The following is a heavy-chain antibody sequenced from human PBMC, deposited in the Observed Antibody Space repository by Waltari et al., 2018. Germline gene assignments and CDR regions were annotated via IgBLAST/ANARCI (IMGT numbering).Heavy chain of an antibody. CDR1: GFTFSSYW. CDR3: ARADTSGWAYYYYYGMDV. Sequence: EVQLVESGGGLVQPGGSLRLSCAASGFTFSSYWMSWVRQAPGKGLEWVANIKQDGSGKYYVDSVKGRFTISRDNAKNSLYLQMNSLRAEDTAVYYCARADTSGWAYYYYYGMDVWGQGTTVTVSS. V-gene: IGHV3-7*01. J-gene: IGHJ6*02. D-gene: IGHD6-19*01. CDR2: IKQDGSGK.